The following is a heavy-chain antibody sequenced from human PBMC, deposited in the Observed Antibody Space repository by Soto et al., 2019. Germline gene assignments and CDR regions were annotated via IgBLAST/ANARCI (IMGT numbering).Heavy chain of an antibody. CDR2: IKSKTDGGTT. D-gene: IGHD3-22*01. CDR3: TTPYRVTMIVYYYYGMDV. V-gene: IGHV3-15*01. CDR1: GFTFSNAW. J-gene: IGHJ6*02. Sequence: KSGGSLRLSCAASGFTFSNAWMSWVRQAPGKGLEWVGRIKSKTDGGTTDYAAPVKGRFTISRDDSKNTLYLQMNSLKTEDTAVYYCTTPYRVTMIVYYYYGMDVWGQGTTVTVSS.